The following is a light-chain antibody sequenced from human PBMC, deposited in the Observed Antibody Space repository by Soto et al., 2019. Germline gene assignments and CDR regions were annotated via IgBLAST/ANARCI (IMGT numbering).Light chain of an antibody. CDR3: EQYGSSPRT. J-gene: IGKJ1*01. CDR2: GVS. Sequence: EIVLTQSPGTLSLSPGERATLSCRASQSVSSNYFAWYQQKPVQAPRLLIYGVSSRATGIPDRFSGSGSGTDFNLTISRLEPEDFAVYYGEQYGSSPRTFGQGTKVDIK. CDR1: QSVSSNY. V-gene: IGKV3-20*01.